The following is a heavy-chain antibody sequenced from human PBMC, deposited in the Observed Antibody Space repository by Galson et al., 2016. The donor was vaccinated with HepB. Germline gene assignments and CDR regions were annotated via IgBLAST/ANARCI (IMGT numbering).Heavy chain of an antibody. J-gene: IGHJ3*02. CDR3: TREANDAFDI. CDR1: GFTLSKYH. CDR2: SFHDEDYT. Sequence: SLRLSCAASGFTLSKYHMHWVRQAPGKGLEWVALSFHDEDYTYYPDSVKGRFTISRDNTKGTAYLHMNSLRDEDTAVYYCTREANDAFDIWGQGTMVTVSS. V-gene: IGHV3-30-3*01.